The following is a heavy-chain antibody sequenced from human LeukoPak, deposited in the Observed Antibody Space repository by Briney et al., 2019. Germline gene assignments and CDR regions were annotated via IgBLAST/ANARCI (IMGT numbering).Heavy chain of an antibody. CDR3: ARGPWGWFDP. V-gene: IGHV4-59*01. D-gene: IGHD7-27*01. J-gene: IGHJ5*02. CDR2: IYYDGTT. Sequence: SETPSLTCTVSGGSMRAYYWSWMRQPPGKGLEWIGYIYYDGTTNYNPSLKSRVTISLDTSKNQFSLNLSSVTAADTAVYYCARGPWGWFDPWGQGTLVTVSS. CDR1: GGSMRAYY.